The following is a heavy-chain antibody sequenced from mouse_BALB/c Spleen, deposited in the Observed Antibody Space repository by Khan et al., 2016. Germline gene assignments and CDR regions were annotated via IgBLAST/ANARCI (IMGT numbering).Heavy chain of an antibody. Sequence: QIQLVQSGPELKKPGETVKISCKASGYTFTNYGMNWVKQAPGKGLKWMAWIDTYTGETKYADDFKGRFAFSLETSASTAYLQINHLKNEDMATYCCAREGGTTVVAPGFFDVWGAGTTVTVSS. CDR3: AREGGTTVVAPGFFDV. V-gene: IGHV9-1*02. CDR1: GYTFTNYG. D-gene: IGHD1-1*02. CDR2: IDTYTGET. J-gene: IGHJ1*01.